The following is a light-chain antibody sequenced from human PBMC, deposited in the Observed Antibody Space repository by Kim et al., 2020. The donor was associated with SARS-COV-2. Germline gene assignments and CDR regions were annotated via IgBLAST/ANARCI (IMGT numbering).Light chain of an antibody. CDR2: GAT. V-gene: IGKV3-20*01. J-gene: IGKJ4*01. Sequence: LSQWERAPLSCRASQSVSTSLAWYQPKGGQAPRLLIFGATNRASGIPDRFSGSGSGTDFTLTISRLEPEDFALYYCQQYGSSPLTFGGGTKVDIK. CDR1: QSVSTS. CDR3: QQYGSSPLT.